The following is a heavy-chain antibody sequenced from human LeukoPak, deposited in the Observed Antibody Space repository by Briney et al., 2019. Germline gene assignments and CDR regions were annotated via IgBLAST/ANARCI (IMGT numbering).Heavy chain of an antibody. CDR2: IYGGGGT. J-gene: IGHJ4*02. CDR3: AKRSLRFLEWLDY. D-gene: IGHD3-3*01. V-gene: IGHV3-23*03. Sequence: GGSLRLSCAASGFTFSSYAMSWVRQAPGKGLEWVTVIYGGGGTYYADSVKGRFTISRDNSKNTLYLQMNSLRAEDTAVYYCAKRSLRFLEWLDYWGQGTLVTVSS. CDR1: GFTFSSYA.